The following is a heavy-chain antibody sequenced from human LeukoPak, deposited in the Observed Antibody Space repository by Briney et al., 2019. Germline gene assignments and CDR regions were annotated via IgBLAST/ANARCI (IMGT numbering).Heavy chain of an antibody. D-gene: IGHD2-21*02. CDR2: ISGSGGST. J-gene: IGHJ3*02. V-gene: IGHV3-23*01. CDR3: AKDQELAYCGGDCYSVDAFDI. CDR1: GFTFSSFW. Sequence: GGSLRLSCAASGFTFSSFWMSWVRQAPGKGLEWVSAISGSGGSTYYADSVKGRFTISRDNSKNTLYLQMNSLRAEDTAVYYCAKDQELAYCGGDCYSVDAFDIWGQGTMVTVSS.